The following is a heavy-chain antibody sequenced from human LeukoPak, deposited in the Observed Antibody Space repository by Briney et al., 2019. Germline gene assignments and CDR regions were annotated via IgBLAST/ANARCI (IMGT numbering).Heavy chain of an antibody. D-gene: IGHD3-22*01. CDR3: AKDLNPYYYDSSGYD. J-gene: IGHJ4*02. CDR2: ISGSGGST. Sequence: GGSLRLSCAASGFTFSSYAMSWVRQAPGKGLEWVSAISGSGGSTYYADSVKGRFTISRDNSKNMLYLQMNSLRAEDTAVYYCAKDLNPYYYDSSGYDWGQGTLVTVSS. CDR1: GFTFSSYA. V-gene: IGHV3-23*01.